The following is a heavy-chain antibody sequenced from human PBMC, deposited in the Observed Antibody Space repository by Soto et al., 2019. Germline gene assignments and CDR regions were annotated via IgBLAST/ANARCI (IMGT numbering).Heavy chain of an antibody. J-gene: IGHJ3*02. V-gene: IGHV4-59*01. CDR1: GGSISSYY. CDR3: AREERYCSSTSCFDAFYI. Sequence: PSETLSLTCTVSGGSISSYYWSWIRQPPGKGLEWIGYIYYSGSTNYNPSLKSRVTISVDTSKNQFSLKLSSVTAADTAVYYCAREERYCSSTSCFDAFYIWGQGTMVTVSS. D-gene: IGHD2-2*01. CDR2: IYYSGST.